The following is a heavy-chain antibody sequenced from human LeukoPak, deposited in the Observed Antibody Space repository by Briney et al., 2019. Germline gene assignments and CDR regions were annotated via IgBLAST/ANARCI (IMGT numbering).Heavy chain of an antibody. CDR1: GFTFSSYA. J-gene: IGHJ4*02. CDR3: AKGRRYYYGSRSGLGDY. D-gene: IGHD3-10*01. V-gene: IGHV3-23*01. Sequence: PGGSLRLSCAASGFTFSSYAMSCVRQAPGKGLEWVSAISGSGGSTYYADSVKGRFTISRDNSKNTLYLQMNSLRAEDTAVYYCAKGRRYYYGSRSGLGDYWGQGTLVTVSS. CDR2: ISGSGGST.